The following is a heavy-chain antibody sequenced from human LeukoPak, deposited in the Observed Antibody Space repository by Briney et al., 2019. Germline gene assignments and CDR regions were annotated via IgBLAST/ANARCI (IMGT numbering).Heavy chain of an antibody. D-gene: IGHD5-18*01. CDR1: GASISSYY. CDR2: IYYSGST. V-gene: IGHV4-59*08. J-gene: IGHJ3*01. Sequence: SETLSLTCTVSGASISSYYWSWIRQPPGKGLEWIGCIYYSGSTRYNPSLKSRVTISVDTSQNQISLNLSFVTATDTAVYYCARGWFVLWHNSYAEDNAFDVWGPGTMVTVSS. CDR3: ARGWFVLWHNSYAEDNAFDV.